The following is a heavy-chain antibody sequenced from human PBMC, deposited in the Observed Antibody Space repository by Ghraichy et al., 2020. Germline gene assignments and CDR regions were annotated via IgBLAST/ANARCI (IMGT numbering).Heavy chain of an antibody. V-gene: IGHV3-30*18. CDR1: GFTFSSYG. CDR2: ISYDGSNK. Sequence: GGSLRLSCAASGFTFSSYGMHWVRQAPGKGLEWVAVISYDGSNKYYADSVKGRFTISRDNSKNTLYLQMNSLRAEDTAVYYCAKTTRGTIYDYYYGMDVWGQGTTFTVSS. CDR3: AKTTRGTIYDYYYGMDV. J-gene: IGHJ6*02. D-gene: IGHD3-9*01.